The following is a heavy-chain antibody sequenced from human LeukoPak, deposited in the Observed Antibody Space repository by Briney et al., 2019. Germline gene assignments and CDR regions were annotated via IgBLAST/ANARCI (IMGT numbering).Heavy chain of an antibody. CDR3: APPQGGNPAY. CDR1: GFPVSSTY. CDR2: ITNDGSST. Sequence: GGSLRLSCAASGFPVSSTYMRWVREAPGGGLVWVSRITNDGSSTTYADSVKGRFTISRDNAKNMLYLQVNSLRAEDPAVYSWAPPQGGNPAYWAQGPLVTVSS. D-gene: IGHD1-14*01. J-gene: IGHJ4*02. V-gene: IGHV3-74*01.